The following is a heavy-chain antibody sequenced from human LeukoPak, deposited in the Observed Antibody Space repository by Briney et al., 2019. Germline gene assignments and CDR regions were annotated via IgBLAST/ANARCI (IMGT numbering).Heavy chain of an antibody. CDR2: ISAYNGNT. CDR1: GYPLDNFG. V-gene: IGHV1-18*01. J-gene: IGHJ4*01. D-gene: IGHD4-17*01. Sequence: SVTVSCKASGYPLDNFGLTWVRQAPGQGLEWMGWISAYNGNTHYAQKFRGRLTLTTETSTSTAYLELRSLKSDDTAVYYCARDRVGGDLTGVSLYWGQGTLVTVSS. CDR3: ARDRVGGDLTGVSLY.